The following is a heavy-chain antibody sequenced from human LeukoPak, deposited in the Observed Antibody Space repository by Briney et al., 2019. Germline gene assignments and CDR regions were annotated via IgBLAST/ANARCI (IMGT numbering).Heavy chain of an antibody. CDR1: VGSISSSSYY. Sequence: KSSETLSLTCTVSVGSISSSSYYWGWIRQPPGKGLEWIGSIYYSGSTYYNPSLKSRVTISVDTSKNQFSLKLSSVTAADTAVYYCARPWFGEFSSVDFLPPDMDVWGQGTTVTVSS. V-gene: IGHV4-39*01. CDR2: IYYSGST. D-gene: IGHD3-10*01. CDR3: ARPWFGEFSSVDFLPPDMDV. J-gene: IGHJ6*02.